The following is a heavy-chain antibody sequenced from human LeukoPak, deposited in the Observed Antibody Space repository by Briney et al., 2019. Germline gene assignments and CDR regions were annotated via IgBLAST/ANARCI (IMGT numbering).Heavy chain of an antibody. D-gene: IGHD5-24*01. Sequence: SETLSLTCTVSGDSINSYYWNWIRQPPGKGLEWIGYIYYSGRTDYNPSLKSRVTISVDTSKHQFSMKLKSVTAADTAVYFCARGRWLPNAFVIWGERTIVSVFS. CDR1: GDSINSYY. CDR2: IYYSGRT. V-gene: IGHV4-59*01. J-gene: IGHJ3*02. CDR3: ARGRWLPNAFVI.